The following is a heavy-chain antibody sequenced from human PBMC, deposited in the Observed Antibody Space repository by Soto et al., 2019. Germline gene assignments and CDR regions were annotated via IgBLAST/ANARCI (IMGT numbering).Heavy chain of an antibody. Sequence: SETLSLTCTVSGGSISSNYWTWIRQPPGKGLEWIGYVYNSGSTNYNPSLKSRVTISEDTSKSQFSLKVNSMTAAGTAVYYCARYRREAVAGYTLDNWGQGILVTVSS. D-gene: IGHD6-13*01. CDR3: ARYRREAVAGYTLDN. V-gene: IGHV4-59*01. CDR1: GGSISSNY. J-gene: IGHJ4*02. CDR2: VYNSGST.